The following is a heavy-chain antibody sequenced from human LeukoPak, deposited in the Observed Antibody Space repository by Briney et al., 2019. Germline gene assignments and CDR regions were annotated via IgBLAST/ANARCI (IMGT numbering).Heavy chain of an antibody. J-gene: IGHJ3*02. D-gene: IGHD6-19*01. V-gene: IGHV3-23*01. Sequence: PGGSLRLSCAASAVTFSSFAISWVRQAPGKGLEWVSAISSSGGSTYYADSVKGRFTISRDNSKNTLDLHMNSLRAEDTAVYYLAKYSIYSRGSGWYRDAFDIWGQGTMVTVSS. CDR2: ISSSGGST. CDR3: AKYSIYSRGSGWYRDAFDI. CDR1: AVTFSSFA.